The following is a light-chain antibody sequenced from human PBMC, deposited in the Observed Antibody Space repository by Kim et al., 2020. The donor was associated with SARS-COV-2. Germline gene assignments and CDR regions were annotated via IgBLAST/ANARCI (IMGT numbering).Light chain of an antibody. CDR1: QSVLYSSNNKNY. J-gene: IGKJ3*01. CDR2: WAS. Sequence: ATINCKSSQSVLYSSNNKNYLAWYQQKPGQPPKLLIYWASTRESGVPDRFSGSGSGTDFTLTISSLQAEDVAVYYCQQYYSTPFTFAPGTKVDIK. CDR3: QQYYSTPFT. V-gene: IGKV4-1*01.